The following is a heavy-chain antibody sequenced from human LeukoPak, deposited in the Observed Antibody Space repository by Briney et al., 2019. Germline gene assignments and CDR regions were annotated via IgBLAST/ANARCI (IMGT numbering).Heavy chain of an antibody. CDR2: IYYSGST. CDR3: ARVRWGLWNPFDY. Sequence: PSETLSLTCTVSGGSISSYYWSWIRQPPGKGLEWIGYIYYSGSTNYNPSLKSRVTISVDTSKSQFSLKLSSVTAADTAVYYCARVRWGLWNPFDYWGQGTLVTVSS. D-gene: IGHD5-18*01. V-gene: IGHV4-59*01. J-gene: IGHJ4*02. CDR1: GGSISSYY.